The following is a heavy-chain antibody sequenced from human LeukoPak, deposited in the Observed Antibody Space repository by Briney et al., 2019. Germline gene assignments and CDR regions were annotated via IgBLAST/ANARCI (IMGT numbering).Heavy chain of an antibody. J-gene: IGHJ4*02. CDR3: ARERGYCSGSTCYNFDY. Sequence: SQTLSLTCTVSGGSISSGRYYWGWIRQPPGKGLEWIGSIYYSGNTYYSGNTYYNPSLKSRVTISGDTSKNQFSLKLSSVTAADTAVYYCARERGYCSGSTCYNFDYWGPGTLVTVSS. D-gene: IGHD2-15*01. CDR2: IYYSGNT. CDR1: GGSISSGRYY. V-gene: IGHV4-39*07.